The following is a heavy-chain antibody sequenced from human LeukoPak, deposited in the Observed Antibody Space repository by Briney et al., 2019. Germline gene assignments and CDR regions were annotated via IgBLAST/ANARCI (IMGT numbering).Heavy chain of an antibody. Sequence: PGGSLRLSCAASGFTFSKYAMSWVRQAPGKGLEWVSAISPSDGNTFYADSVKGRFTISRDDSTNTLYLQLTSLSVEDTAVYYCAKDLISMVRGSPMDVWGRGTTVTVS. CDR1: GFTFSKYA. CDR3: AKDLISMVRGSPMDV. V-gene: IGHV3-23*01. J-gene: IGHJ6*02. CDR2: ISPSDGNT. D-gene: IGHD3-10*01.